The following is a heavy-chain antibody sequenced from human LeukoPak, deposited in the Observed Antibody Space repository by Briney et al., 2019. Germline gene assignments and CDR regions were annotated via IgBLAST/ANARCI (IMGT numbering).Heavy chain of an antibody. Sequence: SETLSLTCTVSGGSISSYYWSWIRQPPGKGLEWIGYIYYSGSTNYNPSLKSRVTISVDTSKNQFSLKLSSVTAADTAVYYCARGDDYGDYLRSLDYWGQGTLVTVSS. J-gene: IGHJ4*02. V-gene: IGHV4-59*01. CDR3: ARGDDYGDYLRSLDY. D-gene: IGHD4-17*01. CDR1: GGSISSYY. CDR2: IYYSGST.